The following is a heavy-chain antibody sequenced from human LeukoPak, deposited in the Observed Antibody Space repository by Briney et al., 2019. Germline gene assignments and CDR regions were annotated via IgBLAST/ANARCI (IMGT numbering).Heavy chain of an antibody. V-gene: IGHV3-43*02. D-gene: IGHD3-22*01. CDR1: GFTFDDYA. CDR3: AKDYGAYYYDSSGPDY. J-gene: IGHJ4*02. Sequence: GGSLRLSCAASGFTFDDYAMHWVRQAPGKGPEWVSLISGDGGSTYYADSVKGRFTISRDNSKNSLYLQMNSLRTEDTALYYCAKDYGAYYYDSSGPDYWGQGTLVTVSS. CDR2: ISGDGGST.